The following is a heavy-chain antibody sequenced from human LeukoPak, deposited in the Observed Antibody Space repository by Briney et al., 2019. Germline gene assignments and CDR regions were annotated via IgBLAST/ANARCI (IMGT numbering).Heavy chain of an antibody. CDR1: GYTFTSYY. J-gene: IGHJ3*02. V-gene: IGHV1-46*01. D-gene: IGHD3-3*01. CDR3: ARDRRVRFLEWLFDAFDI. Sequence: RASVKVSCKASGYTFTSYYMHWVRQAPGQGLEWMGIINPSGGSTSYAQKFQGRVTMTRDTSTSTVYMELSSLRSEDTAVYYCARDRRVRFLEWLFDAFDIWGQGAMVTVSS. CDR2: INPSGGST.